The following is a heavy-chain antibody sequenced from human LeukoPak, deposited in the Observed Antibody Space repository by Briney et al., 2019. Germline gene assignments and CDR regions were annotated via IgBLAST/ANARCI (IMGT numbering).Heavy chain of an antibody. CDR2: ISSSSSSTI. CDR1: GFTFSSYW. CDR3: ARDRSGYARWYYGMDV. J-gene: IGHJ6*02. Sequence: GGSLRLSCAASGFTFSSYWMSWVRQAPGKGLEWVSYISSSSSSTIYYADSVKGRFTISRDNAKNSLYLQMNSLRAEDTAVYYCARDRSGYARWYYGMDVWGQGTTVTVSS. D-gene: IGHD5-12*01. V-gene: IGHV3-48*04.